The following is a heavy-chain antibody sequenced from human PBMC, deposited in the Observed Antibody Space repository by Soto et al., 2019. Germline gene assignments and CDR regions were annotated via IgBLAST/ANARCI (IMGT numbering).Heavy chain of an antibody. D-gene: IGHD2-15*01. CDR3: ARQHVMVIETYYYAVAV. Sequence: QVTLKESGPVLVKPTETLTLTCTVSGFSLSNVRMGVSWIRQPPGKALEWLAHIFSDDDKSYNSSLKTSLTISKDTSTSQVVLTMTNMDPVDTCTYYCARQHVMVIETYYYAVAVWGQGTTVTVSS. J-gene: IGHJ6*02. CDR1: GFSLSNVRMG. CDR2: IFSDDDK. V-gene: IGHV2-26*01.